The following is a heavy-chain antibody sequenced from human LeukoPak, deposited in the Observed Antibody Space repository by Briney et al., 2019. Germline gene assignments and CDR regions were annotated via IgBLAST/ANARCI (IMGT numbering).Heavy chain of an antibody. J-gene: IGHJ5*02. Sequence: SETLSLTCTVSGGSISSYYWSWIRQPPGKGLEWIGYIYYSGSTNYNPSLKSRVTISVDTSKNQFSLKLSSVTAADTAVYYCARGYDFWSGYYPWFDPWGQGTLVTVSS. CDR2: IYYSGST. CDR3: ARGYDFWSGYYPWFDP. CDR1: GGSISSYY. V-gene: IGHV4-59*01. D-gene: IGHD3-3*01.